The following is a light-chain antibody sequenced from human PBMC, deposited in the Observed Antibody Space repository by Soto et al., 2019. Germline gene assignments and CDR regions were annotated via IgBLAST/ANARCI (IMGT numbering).Light chain of an antibody. Sequence: EIVMTQSPATLSVSPGERATLSCRASQSVSSNLAWYQQKPGQAPRLLIYGASTRATGIPARFSGSGSETELPLTLCSLQSEEFADYYCHHYGTSPWSFGQGTKV. J-gene: IGKJ1*01. CDR3: HHYGTSPWS. CDR1: QSVSSN. V-gene: IGKV3-15*01. CDR2: GAS.